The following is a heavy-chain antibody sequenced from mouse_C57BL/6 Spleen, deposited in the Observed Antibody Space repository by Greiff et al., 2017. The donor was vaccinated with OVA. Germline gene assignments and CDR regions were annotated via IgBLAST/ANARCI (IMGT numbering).Heavy chain of an antibody. CDR3: ARGGYYGSGHLFAY. V-gene: IGHV1-80*01. D-gene: IGHD1-1*01. J-gene: IGHJ3*01. CDR2: IYPGDGDT. CDR1: GYAFSSYW. Sequence: VKLQESGAELVKPGASVKISCKASGYAFSSYWMNWVKQRPGKGLEWIGQIYPGDGDTNYNGKFKGKATLTADKSSSTAYMQRSSLTSEDSAVYFCARGGYYGSGHLFAYWGQGTLVTVSA.